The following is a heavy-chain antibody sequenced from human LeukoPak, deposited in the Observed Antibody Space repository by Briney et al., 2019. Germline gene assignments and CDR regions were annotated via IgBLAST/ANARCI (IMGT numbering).Heavy chain of an antibody. CDR2: ISSSSSYI. V-gene: IGHV3-21*01. D-gene: IGHD2-15*01. CDR1: GFTFSSYS. CDR3: ARAPHPYCSGGNCIYFDY. J-gene: IGHJ4*02. Sequence: PGGSLRLSCAASGFTFSSYSMNWVRQAPGKGLEWVSSISSSSSYIYYTDSVKGRFTLSRDNAKKSLYLQMNSLRAEDTAVYCARAPHPYCSGGNCIYFDYWGQGTLVTVSS.